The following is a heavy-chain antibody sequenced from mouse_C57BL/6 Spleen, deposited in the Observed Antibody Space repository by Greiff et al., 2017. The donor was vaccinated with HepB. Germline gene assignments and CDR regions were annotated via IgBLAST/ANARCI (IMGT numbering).Heavy chain of an antibody. CDR1: GFSFNTYA. D-gene: IGHD2-3*01. J-gene: IGHJ2*01. CDR3: VRSFYDGYYDY. CDR2: IRSKSNNYAT. V-gene: IGHV10-1*01. Sequence: EVKLQESGGGLVQPKGSLKLSCAASGFSFNTYAMNWVRQAPGKGLEWVARIRSKSNNYATYYADSVKDRFTISRDDSESMLYLQMNNLKTEDTAMYYCVRSFYDGYYDYWGQGTTLTVSS.